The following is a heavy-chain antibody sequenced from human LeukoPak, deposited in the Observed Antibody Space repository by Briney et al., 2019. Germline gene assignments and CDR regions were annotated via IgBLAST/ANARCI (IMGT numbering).Heavy chain of an antibody. V-gene: IGHV4-39*07. CDR3: ARDLRGYYGSGSNFDY. D-gene: IGHD3-10*01. CDR1: GGSISSSSYS. CDR2: FYYSGST. J-gene: IGHJ4*02. Sequence: SETLSLTCTVSGGSISSSSYSWGWIRQPPGKGLEWIGTFYYSGSTYYTPSLKSRVTISVDTSKNQFSLKLSSVTAADTAVYYCARDLRGYYGSGSNFDYWGQGTLVTVSS.